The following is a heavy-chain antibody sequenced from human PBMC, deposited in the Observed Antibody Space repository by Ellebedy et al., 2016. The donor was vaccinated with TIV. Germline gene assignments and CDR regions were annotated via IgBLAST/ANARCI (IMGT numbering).Heavy chain of an antibody. CDR1: GGTVNGYY. CDR3: ARGVRVTYFGSGSYGD. Sequence: SETLSLXXDVSSDGGTVNGYYWSWIRQAPGQGLEWIGEINHRGLTNYNPSLQSRVTISLDSSKKFFSLQVTSVIAADTAVYFCARGVRVTYFGSGSYGDWGPGTLVTVS. V-gene: IGHV4-34*01. J-gene: IGHJ4*02. CDR2: INHRGLT. D-gene: IGHD3-10*01.